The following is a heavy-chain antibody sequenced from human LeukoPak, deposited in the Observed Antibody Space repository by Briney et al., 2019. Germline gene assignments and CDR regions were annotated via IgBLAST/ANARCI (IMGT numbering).Heavy chain of an antibody. CDR1: GFTFSSYA. CDR2: ISGSGGST. D-gene: IGHD6-13*01. V-gene: IGHV3-23*01. CDR3: AKSPSSSWYTGCD. J-gene: IGHJ4*02. Sequence: GGSLRLSCAASGFTFSSYARSWVRQAPGKGLEWVSAISGSGGSTYYAGSVKGRFTISRVNSKNTLYLQMNSLRAEDTAVYYCAKSPSSSWYTGCDWGQGTLVTVSS.